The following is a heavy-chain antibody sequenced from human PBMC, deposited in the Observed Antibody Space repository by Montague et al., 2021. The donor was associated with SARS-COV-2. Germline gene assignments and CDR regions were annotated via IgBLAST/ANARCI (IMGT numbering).Heavy chain of an antibody. CDR1: GGSISSGSYY. CDR3: ARADFCSGYLYFDY. J-gene: IGHJ4*02. Sequence: TLSLTCTVSGGSISSGSYYWSWIRQPAGKGLEWIGRLYTSGSTNYNPSLKSRVTISVDTSKNQFSLKLSSVTDADTAVYYCARADFCSGYLYFDYWGQGTLVTVSS. V-gene: IGHV4-61*02. CDR2: LYTSGST. D-gene: IGHD3-3*01.